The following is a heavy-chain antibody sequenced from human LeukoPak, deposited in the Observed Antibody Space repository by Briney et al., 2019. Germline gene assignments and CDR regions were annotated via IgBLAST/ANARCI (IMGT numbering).Heavy chain of an antibody. CDR2: ISGYNGKT. CDR1: GYTFASYD. CDR3: ARAVGDVGYCSSTSCLGVDY. D-gene: IGHD2-2*03. J-gene: IGHJ4*02. V-gene: IGHV1-18*01. Sequence: ASVKVSCKASGYTFASYDINWVRQATGQGLEWMGWISGYNGKTNYAQKLQGRVTMTTDTSTSTAYMELRSLRSDDTAVYYCARAVGDVGYCSSTSCLGVDYWGQGTLVTVSS.